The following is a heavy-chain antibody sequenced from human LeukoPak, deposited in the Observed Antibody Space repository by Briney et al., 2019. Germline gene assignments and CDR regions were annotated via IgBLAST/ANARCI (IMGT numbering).Heavy chain of an antibody. CDR3: ATTNCGGDCYPAW. CDR2: IYYSGST. Sequence: KSSETLSLTCTVSGASISSSDYYWGWIRQPPGKGLEWIVSIYYSGSTYYSPSLKSRVAISVDTSKNQFSLKLSSVTAADTAVYYCATTNCGGDCYPAWWGQGTLVTVSS. CDR1: GASISSSDYY. J-gene: IGHJ4*02. V-gene: IGHV4-39*01. D-gene: IGHD2-21*02.